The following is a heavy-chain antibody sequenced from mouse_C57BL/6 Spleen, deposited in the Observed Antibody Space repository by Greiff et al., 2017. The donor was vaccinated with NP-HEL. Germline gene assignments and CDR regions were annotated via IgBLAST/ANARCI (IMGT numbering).Heavy chain of an antibody. Sequence: EVQLQQSVAELVRPGASVKLSCTASGFNFKNTYMHWVKQRPEQGLEWIGRIDPANGNTTYAPKFQGKATLPADTSSNTAYLQLSSLTSEDTAIFYCARGQSYWGQGSLVSLSA. CDR2: IDPANGNT. CDR3: ARGQSY. CDR1: GFNFKNTY. V-gene: IGHV14-3*01. J-gene: IGHJ3*01.